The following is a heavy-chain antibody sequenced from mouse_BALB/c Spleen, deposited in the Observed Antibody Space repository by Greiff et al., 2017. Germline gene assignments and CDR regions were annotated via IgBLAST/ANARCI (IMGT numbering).Heavy chain of an antibody. CDR1: GYTFTDYN. V-gene: IGHV1-18*01. CDR3: AREEGYDEFAY. J-gene: IGHJ3*01. D-gene: IGHD2-2*01. Sequence: EVQLQQSGPELVKPGASVKIPCKASGYTFTDYNMDWVKQSHGKSLEWIGDINPNNGGTIYNQKFKGKATLTVDKSSSTAYMELRSLTSEDTAVYYCAREEGYDEFAYWGQGTLVTVSA. CDR2: INPNNGGT.